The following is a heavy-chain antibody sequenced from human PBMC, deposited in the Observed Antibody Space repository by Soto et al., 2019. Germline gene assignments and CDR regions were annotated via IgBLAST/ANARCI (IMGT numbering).Heavy chain of an antibody. J-gene: IGHJ4*02. D-gene: IGHD2-15*01. V-gene: IGHV3-23*01. CDR2: ISGSGGST. CDR3: AKDLSVEKAAVVDY. CDR1: GFTFSSYA. Sequence: EVQLLESGGGLVQPGGSLRLSCAASGFTFSSYAMSWVRQAPGKGLEWVSAISGSGGSTYYADSVKGRFTISRANSKNTLYLQMNSVRAEDTAVYYCAKDLSVEKAAVVDYWGQGTLVTVSS.